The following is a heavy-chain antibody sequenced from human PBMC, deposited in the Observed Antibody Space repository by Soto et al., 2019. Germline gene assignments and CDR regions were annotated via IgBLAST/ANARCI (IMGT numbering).Heavy chain of an antibody. D-gene: IGHD3-9*01. CDR3: ARTPERYFDWSWHYYYGMDV. Sequence: SETLSLTCPVSGGSISSGGYYWSWIRQHPGKGLEWIGYIYYSGSTYYNPSLKSRVTISVDTSKNQFSLKLSSVTAADTAVYYCARTPERYFDWSWHYYYGMDVWGQGTTVTVSS. J-gene: IGHJ6*02. V-gene: IGHV4-31*03. CDR1: GGSISSGGYY. CDR2: IYYSGST.